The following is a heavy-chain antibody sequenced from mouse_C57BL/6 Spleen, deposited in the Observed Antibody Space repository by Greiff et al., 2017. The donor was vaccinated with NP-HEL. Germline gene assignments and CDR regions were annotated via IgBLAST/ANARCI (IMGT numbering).Heavy chain of an antibody. D-gene: IGHD1-1*01. CDR3: ARDDYGSSYEGWFAY. CDR1: GYTFTSYW. CDR2: IYPGSGST. Sequence: QVQLQQSGAELVKPGASVKMSCKASGYTFTSYWITWVKQRPGQGLEWIGDIYPGSGSTNYNEKFKSKATLTVDTSSSTAYMQLSSLTSEDSAVYYCARDDYGSSYEGWFAYWGQGTLVTVSA. V-gene: IGHV1-55*01. J-gene: IGHJ3*01.